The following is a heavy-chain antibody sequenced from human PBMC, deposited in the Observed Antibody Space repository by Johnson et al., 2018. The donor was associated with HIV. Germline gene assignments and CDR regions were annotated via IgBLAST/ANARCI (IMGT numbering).Heavy chain of an antibody. J-gene: IGHJ3*02. V-gene: IGHV3-30*04. CDR2: ISYDGSNK. CDR3: ARDKENWGPYRDVGALDI. Sequence: QVQLVESGGGVVQPGRSLRLSCAASGFTFSSYAMHWVRQAPGTGLEWVTVISYDGSNKYYADSVKGRFTISRANSKNTLYLQMNSLRAEDTAVYYCARDKENWGPYRDVGALDIWGQGTMVTVSS. CDR1: GFTFSSYA. D-gene: IGHD7-27*01.